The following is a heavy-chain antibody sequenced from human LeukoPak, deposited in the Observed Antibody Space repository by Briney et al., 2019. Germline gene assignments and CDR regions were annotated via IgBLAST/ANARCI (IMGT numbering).Heavy chain of an antibody. CDR1: GGTFSSYA. Sequence: SVKVSCKASGGTFSSYAISWVRQAPGQGLEWMGGIIPIFGTANYAQKFQGRVTITADESTSTAYMELRSLRSDDTAVYYCARDSGGAPVWLGNYYYYGMDVWGQGTTVTVSS. D-gene: IGHD6-19*01. V-gene: IGHV1-69*13. CDR3: ARDSGGAPVWLGNYYYYGMDV. CDR2: IIPIFGTA. J-gene: IGHJ6*02.